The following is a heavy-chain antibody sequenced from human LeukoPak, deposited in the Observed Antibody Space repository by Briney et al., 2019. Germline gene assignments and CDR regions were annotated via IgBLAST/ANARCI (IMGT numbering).Heavy chain of an antibody. CDR3: AKDWAGYCSSTSCYQIDY. J-gene: IGHJ4*02. Sequence: PGGSLRLSCAASGFTFSSYGMHWVRQAPGKGLEWVAFIRYDGSNKYYADSAKGRFTISRDNSKNTPYLQMNSLRAEDTPVYYCAKDWAGYCSSTSCYQIDYWGQGTLVTVSS. CDR2: IRYDGSNK. CDR1: GFTFSSYG. V-gene: IGHV3-30*02. D-gene: IGHD2-2*01.